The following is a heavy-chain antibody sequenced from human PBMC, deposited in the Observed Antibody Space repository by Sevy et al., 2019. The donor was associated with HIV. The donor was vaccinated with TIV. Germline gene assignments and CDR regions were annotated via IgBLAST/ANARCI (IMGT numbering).Heavy chain of an antibody. CDR2: SRKKANSYST. CDR3: VRLSYTSSWNFDY. J-gene: IGHJ4*02. CDR1: GFTFSDHY. Sequence: GGSLRLSCAASGFTFSDHYMDWVRQAPGKGLEWVGRSRKKANSYSTEYAASVKGRFTISRDDSKNSLYLHMNSLKTGDTAVYYCVRLSYTSSWNFDYWGQGTLVTVSS. V-gene: IGHV3-72*01. D-gene: IGHD6-13*01.